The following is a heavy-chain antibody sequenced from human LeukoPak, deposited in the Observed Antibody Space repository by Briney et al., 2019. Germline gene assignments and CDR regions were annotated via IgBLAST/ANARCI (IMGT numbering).Heavy chain of an antibody. CDR2: ITDNGGST. J-gene: IGHJ3*02. CDR3: ASGTTWGTNAFDI. CDR1: GFSFSSYG. Sequence: PGGSLRLSCAASGFSFSSYGMSWVRQAPGKGLEWVSSITDNGGSTYYADSVKGRFTISRDNSRNMLYLQMDSLRAEDTAVYYCASGTTWGTNAFDIWGQGTMVTVSS. V-gene: IGHV3-23*01. D-gene: IGHD3-16*01.